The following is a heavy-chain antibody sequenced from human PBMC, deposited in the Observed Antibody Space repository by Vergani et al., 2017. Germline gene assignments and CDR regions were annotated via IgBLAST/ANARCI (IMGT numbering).Heavy chain of an antibody. J-gene: IGHJ5*01. Sequence: VQLVESGGGLVKPGGSLRLSCAASGFTFSDYYMSWIRQAPGTGLLWVSRIKSDGSITAYADSVKGRFTISRDNAQNTLYLQMNSLRVEDTGVYYCARARCIETCYMSNWLDSWGQGTLVTVSS. CDR1: GFTFSDYY. CDR2: IKSDGSIT. CDR3: ARARCIETCYMSNWLDS. V-gene: IGHV3-74*03. D-gene: IGHD3-9*01.